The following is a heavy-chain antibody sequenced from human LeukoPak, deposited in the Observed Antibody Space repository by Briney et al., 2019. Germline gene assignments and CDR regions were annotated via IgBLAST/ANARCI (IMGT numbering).Heavy chain of an antibody. V-gene: IGHV3-7*01. CDR2: IKQDGSEK. Sequence: GGSLRLSCAASGFTFSSFWMSWVRQAPGKGLEWVVNIKQDGSEKYYVDSVKGRFTISRDNAKNSLYLQMNSLRAEDTAVYYCAKGSYYDFWSGYPDYWGQGTLVTVSS. CDR1: GFTFSSFW. CDR3: AKGSYYDFWSGYPDY. J-gene: IGHJ4*02. D-gene: IGHD3-3*01.